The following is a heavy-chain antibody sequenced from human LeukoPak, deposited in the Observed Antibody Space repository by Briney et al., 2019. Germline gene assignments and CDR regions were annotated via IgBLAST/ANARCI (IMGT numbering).Heavy chain of an antibody. CDR3: ARVKRGYSYGSY. CDR1: GYTLTSYD. Sequence: ASVKVSCKASGYTLTSYDIDWVRQATGQGLEWMGWMNPNSGNTGYAQKFQGRVTMTRNTSISTAYMELSSLRSEDTAVYYCARVKRGYSYGSYWGQGTLVTVSS. J-gene: IGHJ4*02. CDR2: MNPNSGNT. V-gene: IGHV1-8*01. D-gene: IGHD5-18*01.